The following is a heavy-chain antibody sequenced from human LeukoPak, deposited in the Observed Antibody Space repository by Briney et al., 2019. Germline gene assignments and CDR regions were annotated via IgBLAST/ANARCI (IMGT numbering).Heavy chain of an antibody. Sequence: ESGPTLVNPTQTLTLTCTFSGSSLSTSGMCVSWIRQPPGKALEWLAHIHWDDDKYYSTSLKTRLTISKDTSKNQVVLTMTNMDPVDTATYYCARIGDYYGSGSSAYFDYWGQGTLVTVSS. J-gene: IGHJ4*02. D-gene: IGHD3-10*01. CDR3: ARIGDYYGSGSSAYFDY. CDR1: GSSLSTSGMC. V-gene: IGHV2-70*01. CDR2: IHWDDDK.